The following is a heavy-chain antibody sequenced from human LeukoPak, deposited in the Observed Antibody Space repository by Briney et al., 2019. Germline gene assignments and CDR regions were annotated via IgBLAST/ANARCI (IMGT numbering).Heavy chain of an antibody. CDR2: LSASGGST. CDR1: GFTFTSYA. Sequence: AGGSLRLSCAASGFTFTSYAMSWVRQAPGKGLEWVSTLSASGGSTYYADFVKDRFTISRDNSKNTVYLQMNNLRAEDTAVYYCAKIKWPHFDYWGQGTLVTVSS. CDR3: AKIKWPHFDY. D-gene: IGHD5-12*01. J-gene: IGHJ4*02. V-gene: IGHV3-23*01.